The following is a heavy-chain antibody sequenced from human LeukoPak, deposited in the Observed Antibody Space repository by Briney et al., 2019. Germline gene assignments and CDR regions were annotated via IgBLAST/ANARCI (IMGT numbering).Heavy chain of an antibody. CDR1: GYTFTSYA. CDR2: INTNTGNP. Sequence: ASVKVSCKASGYTFTSYAMNWVRQAPGQGLEWMGWINTNTGNPTYAQGFTGRFVFSLDTSVSTAYYCAREVLYDSSGYSMIDYWGQGTLVTVSS. J-gene: IGHJ4*02. D-gene: IGHD3-22*01. CDR3: DY. V-gene: IGHV7-4-1*01.